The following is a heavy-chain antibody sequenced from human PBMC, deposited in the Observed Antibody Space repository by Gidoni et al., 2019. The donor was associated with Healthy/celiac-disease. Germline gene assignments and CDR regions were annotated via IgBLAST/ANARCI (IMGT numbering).Heavy chain of an antibody. CDR2: IYYSGST. D-gene: IGHD2-2*01. V-gene: IGHV4-39*01. J-gene: IGHJ5*02. Sequence: LQLQESGPGLVKPSETLSLTCTVSGGSISSSSYYWGWIRQPPGKGLEWIGSIYYSGSTYYNPSLKSRVTISVDTSKNQFSLKLSSVTAADTAVYYCATREDIVVVPADGWFDPWGQGTLVTVSS. CDR1: GGSISSSSYY. CDR3: ATREDIVVVPADGWFDP.